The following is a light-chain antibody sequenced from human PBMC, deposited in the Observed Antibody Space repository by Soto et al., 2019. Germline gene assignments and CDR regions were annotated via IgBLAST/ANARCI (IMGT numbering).Light chain of an antibody. CDR2: DDH. Sequence: NFMLSQPLSVSDSPGMTVPIFCTRSSGNLANNYVQWYQQRPGSAPTTLTFDDHQRPSGVPDRFSGFVDVSANSASLTISGLKSDDEADYYCQSYDAEKRYWVFGGGTKLTVL. CDR1: SGNLANNY. CDR3: QSYDAEKRYWV. V-gene: IGLV6-57*04. J-gene: IGLJ3*02.